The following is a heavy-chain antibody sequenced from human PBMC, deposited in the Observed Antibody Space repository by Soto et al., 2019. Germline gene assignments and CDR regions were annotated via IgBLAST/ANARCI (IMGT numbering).Heavy chain of an antibody. V-gene: IGHV4-31*03. CDR1: GGSISSGGYY. D-gene: IGHD4-17*01. J-gene: IGHJ3*01. CDR3: ARDMRVGDYEENACDC. Sequence: PSETLSLTCTVSGGSISSGGYYWSWIRQHPGKGLEWIGYIYYSGSTYYNPSLKSRVTISVDTSKNQFSLKLSSVTAADTAVYYCARDMRVGDYEENACDCWGKGTMGIVSS. CDR2: IYYSGST.